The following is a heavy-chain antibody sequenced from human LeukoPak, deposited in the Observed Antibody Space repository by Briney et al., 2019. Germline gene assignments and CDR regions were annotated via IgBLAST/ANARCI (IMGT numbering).Heavy chain of an antibody. D-gene: IGHD5-12*01. CDR1: GYSFTSYW. CDR3: ARLPGIVATIERYFDY. CDR2: IYPGDSDT. Sequence: GESLKISCKGSGYSFTSYWIGWVRQMPGKGLEWMGIIYPGDSDTRYSPSFQGQVTISADKCISTAYLQWSSLKASDTAMYYCARLPGIVATIERYFDYWGQGTLVTVSS. V-gene: IGHV5-51*01. J-gene: IGHJ4*02.